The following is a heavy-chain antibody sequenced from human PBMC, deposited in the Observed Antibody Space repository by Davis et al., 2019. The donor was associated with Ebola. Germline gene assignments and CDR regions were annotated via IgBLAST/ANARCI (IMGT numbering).Heavy chain of an antibody. CDR1: GFTFSSYS. CDR2: IGSSSSYI. J-gene: IGHJ6*02. CDR3: ARDKFYYDSSGYGYYYGMDV. D-gene: IGHD3-22*01. V-gene: IGHV3-21*01. Sequence: GESLKISCAASGFTFSSYSMNWVRQAPGQRLEWVSSIGSSSSYIYYADSVKGRFTISSDNAKKSLYLHMNSLRAEDTAVYYCARDKFYYDSSGYGYYYGMDVWGQGTTVTVSS.